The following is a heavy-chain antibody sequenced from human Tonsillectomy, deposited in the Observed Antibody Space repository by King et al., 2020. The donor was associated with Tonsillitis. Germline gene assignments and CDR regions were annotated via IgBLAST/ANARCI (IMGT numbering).Heavy chain of an antibody. CDR2: IYTSGGT. CDR3: ARDVVPIVGTTVFDY. CDR1: GGAINSYY. D-gene: IGHD1-26*01. V-gene: IGHV4-4*07. Sequence: QVQLQESGPGLVKPSETLSLTCTVSGGAINSYYWNWIRQSAGKGLEWIERIYTSGGTNSNPSLKSRVTMSVDTSKNQFSLKLSPVTAADTAVYYCARDVVPIVGTTVFDYWGQGTLVTVSS. J-gene: IGHJ4*02.